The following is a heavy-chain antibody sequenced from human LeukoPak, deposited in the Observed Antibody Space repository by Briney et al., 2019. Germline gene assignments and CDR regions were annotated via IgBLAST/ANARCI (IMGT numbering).Heavy chain of an antibody. D-gene: IGHD6-19*01. V-gene: IGHV4-34*01. CDR1: GGSFSGYY. Sequence: PSETLSLTCAVYGGSFSGYYWSWIRQPPGKGLEWIGEINHSGSTNYNPSLKSRVTISVDTSKNQFSLKPSSVTAADTAVYYCARGTAVAGTYYWGQGTLVTVSS. CDR3: ARGTAVAGTYY. CDR2: INHSGST. J-gene: IGHJ4*02.